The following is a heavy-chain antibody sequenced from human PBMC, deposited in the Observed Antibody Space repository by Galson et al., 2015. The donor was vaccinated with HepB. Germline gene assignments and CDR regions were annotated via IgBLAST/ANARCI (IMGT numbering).Heavy chain of an antibody. CDR2: ISGFNGNT. CDR1: GYTFTSHG. V-gene: IGHV1-18*04. CDR3: VTLMNRWQFAFDH. J-gene: IGHJ4*02. D-gene: IGHD3-16*01. Sequence: SVKVSCKASGYTFTSHGVSWVRQAPGQGPEWMGWISGFNGNTNYAQKSQARVSFTIDSSTNTAYMELRSLTSDDTATYFCVTLMNRWQFAFDHWGLGALVTVSS.